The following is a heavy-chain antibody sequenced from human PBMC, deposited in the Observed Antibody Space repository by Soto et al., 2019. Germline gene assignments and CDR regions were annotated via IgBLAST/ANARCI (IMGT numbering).Heavy chain of an antibody. CDR2: IYYSGNT. D-gene: IGHD3-22*01. J-gene: IGHJ5*02. V-gene: IGHV4-59*01. Sequence: PWETLSLTCTVSGGSISSYYWSWIRQPPGKGLEWIGYIYYSGNTNYNPSLKSRVTISVDTSKSQISLKLTSMTTADTAVYYCASSGIVGREVNTWFDPWGQGTLVTVSS. CDR3: ASSGIVGREVNTWFDP. CDR1: GGSISSYY.